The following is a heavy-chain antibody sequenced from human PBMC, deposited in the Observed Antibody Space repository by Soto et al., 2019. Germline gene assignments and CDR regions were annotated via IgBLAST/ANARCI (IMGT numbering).Heavy chain of an antibody. J-gene: IGHJ3*02. CDR3: AKRTNRNAFDI. CDR1: GGSISSYY. V-gene: IGHV4-59*08. D-gene: IGHD6-25*01. Sequence: LLMLCLTCTVSGGSISSYYWSWIRQPPGKGLEWIGYIYYSGSTNYNPSLKSRVTISVDTSKNQFSLKLSSVTAADTAVYYCAKRTNRNAFDIWGQGTMVTVSS. CDR2: IYYSGST.